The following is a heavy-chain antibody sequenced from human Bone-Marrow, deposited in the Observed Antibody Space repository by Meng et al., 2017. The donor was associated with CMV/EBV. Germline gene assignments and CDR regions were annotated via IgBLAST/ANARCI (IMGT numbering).Heavy chain of an antibody. J-gene: IGHJ6*02. V-gene: IGHV1-69*06. D-gene: IGHD2-2*01. Sequence: SVKVSCKASGGTFSSYAISWVRQAPGQGLEWMGGIIPIFGTANYAQKFQGRVTITADKSTSTAYMELSSLRSEDTAVYYCARHRSYCSSTSCYYYYYGMDVWGQGPTVTVSS. CDR3: ARHRSYCSSTSCYYYYYGMDV. CDR2: IIPIFGTA. CDR1: GGTFSSYA.